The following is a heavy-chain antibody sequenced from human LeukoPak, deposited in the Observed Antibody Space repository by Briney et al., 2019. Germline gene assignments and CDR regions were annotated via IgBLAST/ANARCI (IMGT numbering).Heavy chain of an antibody. Sequence: GGSLRLSCGASGFTFSTYGMHWIRQAPGKGLEWVAVIWYDGRTKYYADSVKGRFTISGDNSKNTLYLQMNSLRAEDTAVYYCARDRYDTSGYYYWGQGTLVTVSS. D-gene: IGHD3-22*01. CDR3: ARDRYDTSGYYY. CDR2: IWYDGRTK. V-gene: IGHV3-33*01. J-gene: IGHJ4*02. CDR1: GFTFSTYG.